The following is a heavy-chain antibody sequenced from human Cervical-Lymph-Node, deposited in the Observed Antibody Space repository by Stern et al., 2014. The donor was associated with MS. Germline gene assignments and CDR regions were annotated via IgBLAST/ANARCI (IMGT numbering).Heavy chain of an antibody. CDR3: TREATAHSGTFDF. V-gene: IGHV1-69*01. Sequence: QVQLGQSGAGMKKPGSSVKVSCKASGGSFSSYAVNWVRQAPGQAPEWMGGVNPMFGAANYEQRFQGRVTLIANESTSTMYMEMISLTSEDTAVYYCTREATAHSGTFDFWGQGTLVTV. CDR1: GGSFSSYA. D-gene: IGHD1-14*01. J-gene: IGHJ4*02. CDR2: VNPMFGAA.